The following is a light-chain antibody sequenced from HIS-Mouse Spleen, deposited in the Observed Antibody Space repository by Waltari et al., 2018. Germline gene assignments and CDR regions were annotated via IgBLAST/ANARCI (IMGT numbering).Light chain of an antibody. CDR1: ALPKKY. CDR2: GDS. V-gene: IGLV3-10*01. Sequence: SYELTQPPSVSVSPGQTARITCSGDALPKKYAYWYQQKSGQAPVLVIYGDSKRPPGFPERFSGSISGTMATLNISGAQVDDEADYYCYSTDSSGNHRVFGGGTKLTVL. CDR3: YSTDSSGNHRV. J-gene: IGLJ2*01.